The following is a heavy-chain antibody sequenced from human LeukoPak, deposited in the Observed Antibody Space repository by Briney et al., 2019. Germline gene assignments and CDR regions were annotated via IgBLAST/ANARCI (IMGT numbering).Heavy chain of an antibody. CDR3: ERLVGDFLFDY. D-gene: IGHD2-21*02. CDR2: IYYSGST. CDR1: GGSISSYY. V-gene: IGHV4-59*08. J-gene: IGHJ4*02. Sequence: SETLSLTCTVSGGSISSYYWSWIRQPPGKGLEWIGYIYYSGSTNYNPSLKSRVTISVDTSKNQFSLKLSSVTAADTAVYYCERLVGDFLFDYWGQGTLVTVSS.